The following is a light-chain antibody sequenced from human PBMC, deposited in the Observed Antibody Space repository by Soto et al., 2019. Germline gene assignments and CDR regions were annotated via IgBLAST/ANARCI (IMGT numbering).Light chain of an antibody. J-gene: IGLJ1*01. CDR3: SSYSISTTLNV. V-gene: IGLV2-14*01. Sequence: QSALTQPASVSGSPGQSITLSCTGTSSDIGAYNYVSWYQQHPGKAPKLMIYEVTNRPSGVSNRFSGSKSGNTASLTISGLQAEGEADYYCSSYSISTTLNVFGTGTKLTVL. CDR1: SSDIGAYNY. CDR2: EVT.